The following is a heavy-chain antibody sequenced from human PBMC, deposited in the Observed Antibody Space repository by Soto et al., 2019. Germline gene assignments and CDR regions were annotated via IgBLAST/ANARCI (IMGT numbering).Heavy chain of an antibody. J-gene: IGHJ4*02. V-gene: IGHV1-18*01. CDR1: GYSFGTSG. CDR2: ISAYNGNT. CDR3: ASAGQYYDSSGYAN. Sequence: QVKLVQSGTEVKKPGASMKVSCKASGYSFGTSGISWVRQAPGQGLEWMGWISAYNGNTNYEQKLQDRVTMTTDTSTNTAYLELRSLRSDDTAVYYCASAGQYYDSSGYANWGQGTLVTVSS. D-gene: IGHD3-22*01.